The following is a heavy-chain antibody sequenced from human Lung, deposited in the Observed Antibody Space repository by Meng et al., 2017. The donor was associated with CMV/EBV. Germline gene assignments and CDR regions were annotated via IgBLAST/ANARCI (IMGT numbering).Heavy chain of an antibody. D-gene: IGHD3-9*01. J-gene: IGHJ5*02. Sequence: SETLSLXXAISGDSVSSNSAAWNWIRQSPSRGLEWLGRTYYRSKWYNDYAVSVKSRITINPDTSKNQFSLQLNSVTPEDTAVYYCAREGLRYHDNGFDPWGQGXLVTVSS. V-gene: IGHV6-1*01. CDR3: AREGLRYHDNGFDP. CDR1: GDSVSSNSAA. CDR2: TYYRSKWYN.